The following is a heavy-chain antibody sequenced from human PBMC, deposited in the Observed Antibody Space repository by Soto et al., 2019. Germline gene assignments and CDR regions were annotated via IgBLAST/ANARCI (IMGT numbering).Heavy chain of an antibody. CDR3: AMLSVPAALYYYYGMDV. V-gene: IGHV4-30-4*01. D-gene: IGHD2-2*01. CDR2: IYYSGST. Sequence: SETLSLTCTVSGGSISSGDYYWSWIRQPPGKGLEWIGYIYYSGSTYYNPSLKSRVTISVDTSKNQFSLKLSSVTAADTAVYYCAMLSVPAALYYYYGMDVWGQGTTVTVSS. CDR1: GGSISSGDYY. J-gene: IGHJ6*02.